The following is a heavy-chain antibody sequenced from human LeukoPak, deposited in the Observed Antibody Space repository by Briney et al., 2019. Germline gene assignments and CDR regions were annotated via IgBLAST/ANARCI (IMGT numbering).Heavy chain of an antibody. CDR3: AKTFITMVRGVMLRD. J-gene: IGHJ4*02. V-gene: IGHV3-30*18. CDR2: ISYDGSNK. CDR1: GFTFSSYA. D-gene: IGHD3-10*01. Sequence: GGSLRLSCAASGFTFSSYAMHWVRQAPGKGLEWVAVISYDGSNKYYADSVKGRFTISRDNSKNTLYLQMNSLRAEDTAVYYCAKTFITMVRGVMLRDWGQGTLVTVSS.